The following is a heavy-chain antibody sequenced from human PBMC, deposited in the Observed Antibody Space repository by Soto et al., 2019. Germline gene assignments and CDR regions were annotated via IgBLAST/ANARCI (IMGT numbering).Heavy chain of an antibody. CDR2: INSDGSST. Sequence: EVQLVESGGGVVQPGGSLRLSCAASGFTFSNYWMHWVRQDPGKGLMWVSRINSDGSSTTYADSVKGRFTISRDNAKNTLYLQMNSLRAEDTAVYYCTRGPHQHSNGFDWGQGTLVTVSS. D-gene: IGHD5-18*01. J-gene: IGHJ4*02. CDR1: GFTFSNYW. V-gene: IGHV3-74*01. CDR3: TRGPHQHSNGFD.